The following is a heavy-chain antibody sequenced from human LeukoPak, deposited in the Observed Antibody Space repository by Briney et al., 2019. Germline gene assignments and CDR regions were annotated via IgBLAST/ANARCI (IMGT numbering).Heavy chain of an antibody. V-gene: IGHV1-2*02. CDR1: VYTFTGYY. CDR3: ARVSCSSTTCYVSTWFNCFYP. CDR2: INPNSGGT. D-gene: IGHD2-2*01. J-gene: IGHJ5*02. Sequence: ASVKVSCKASVYTFTGYYMHWVRQAPGQGLEWMGWINPNSGGTNYAQKFQGRVTMTRDTSISTAYMELSRLRSDDTAVYYCARVSCSSTTCYVSTWFNCFYPWGQGTLVTVSS.